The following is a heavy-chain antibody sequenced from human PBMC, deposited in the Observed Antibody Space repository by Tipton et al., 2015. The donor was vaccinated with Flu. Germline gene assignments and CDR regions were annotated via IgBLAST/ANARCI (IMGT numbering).Heavy chain of an antibody. D-gene: IGHD6-19*01. CDR3: AKVIPELVAGLDS. J-gene: IGHJ4*02. CDR1: GFTFTRYG. CDR2: ISATGGT. Sequence: AVSGFTFTRYGVSWVRQAPGKGLEWVAGISATGGTYFADSVKGRFTFSRDNFKNTLYVHMNSLRVDDTALYYCAKVIPELVAGLDSWGQGTLVTVSS. V-gene: IGHV3-23*01.